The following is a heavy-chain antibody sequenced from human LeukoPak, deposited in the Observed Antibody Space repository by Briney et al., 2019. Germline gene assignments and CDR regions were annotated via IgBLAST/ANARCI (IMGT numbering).Heavy chain of an antibody. J-gene: IGHJ3*02. CDR2: IYTSGST. CDR3: ARVPHTTMGNGAFDI. Sequence: KTSQTLSLTCTVSGGSISSGSYYWTWIRQPAGKGLEWIGRIYTSGSTNYNPSLKSRVTMSVDTSKNQFSMNLNSVTAADTAIYYCARVPHTTMGNGAFDIWGQGTMVTVSS. CDR1: GGSISSGSYY. V-gene: IGHV4-61*02. D-gene: IGHD5-18*01.